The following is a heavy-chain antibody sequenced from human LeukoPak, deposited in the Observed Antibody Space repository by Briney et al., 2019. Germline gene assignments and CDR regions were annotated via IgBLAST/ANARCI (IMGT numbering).Heavy chain of an antibody. V-gene: IGHV7-4-1*02. J-gene: IGHJ4*02. CDR1: GYTFSSCA. D-gene: IGHD3-22*01. CDR2: IDTKTGDP. CDR3: AIHPSDSSGYFSY. Sequence: ASVKVSCKASGYTFSSCAINWVRQAPGQGLGYMGWIDTKTGDPTYAQGFTGRFVFYLDTSLSTAYLPISSLKAEDTAVYYCAIHPSDSSGYFSYWGQGALVTVSS.